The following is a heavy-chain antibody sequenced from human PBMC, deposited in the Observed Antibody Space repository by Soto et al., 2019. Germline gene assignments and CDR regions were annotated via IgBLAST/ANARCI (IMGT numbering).Heavy chain of an antibody. CDR1: GGTFSSYA. V-gene: IGHV1-69*13. D-gene: IGHD2-21*02. CDR3: ARVGCGGDCFDAFDI. CDR2: IIPIFGTA. J-gene: IGHJ3*02. Sequence: GASVKVSCKASGGTFSSYAISWVRQAPGQGLEWMGGIIPIFGTANYAQKFQGRVTITADESTSTAYMELSSLRSEDTAVYYYARVGCGGDCFDAFDIWGQGXMVTVSS.